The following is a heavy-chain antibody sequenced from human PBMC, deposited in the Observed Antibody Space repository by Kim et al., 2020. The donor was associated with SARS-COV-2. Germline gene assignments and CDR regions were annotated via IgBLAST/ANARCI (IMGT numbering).Heavy chain of an antibody. V-gene: IGHV4-34*01. J-gene: IGHJ5*02. CDR1: SGSFSDNY. D-gene: IGHD6-19*01. CDR3: VRGARPLGDSRGWFGP. Sequence: SETLSLTCAVYSGSFSDNYWNWVRQAPGKGLEWIGEITHTGTTAYNESLKSRVTISVDTSKNQFSLKVRAVTAADTAKYFCVRGARPLGDSRGWFGP. CDR2: ITHTGTT.